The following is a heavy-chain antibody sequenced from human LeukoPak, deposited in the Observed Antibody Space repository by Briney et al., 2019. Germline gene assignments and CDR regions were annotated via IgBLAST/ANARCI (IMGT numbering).Heavy chain of an antibody. J-gene: IGHJ4*02. D-gene: IGHD3-10*01. Sequence: PGGSLRLSCAASGFTVSGDSMSWVRQAPGKGLEWVPLIYSGDSTYYADSVKGRFTISRDNSKNTLYLQMNSLRAEDTAMYYCATVSGGDYFDYWGQGTLVTVSS. CDR3: ATVSGGDYFDY. V-gene: IGHV3-53*01. CDR2: IYSGDST. CDR1: GFTVSGDS.